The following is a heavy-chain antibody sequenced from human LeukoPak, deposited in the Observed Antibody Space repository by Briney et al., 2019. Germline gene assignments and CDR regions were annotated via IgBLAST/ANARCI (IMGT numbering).Heavy chain of an antibody. CDR1: GFTFSSYA. D-gene: IGHD2-21*02. CDR2: ISYDGSNK. J-gene: IGHJ6*02. CDR3: ARAGCGGDCFYYHYGMDV. Sequence: GGSLRLSCAASGFTFSSYAMHWVRQAPGKGLEWVAVISYDGSNKYYADSVKGRFTISRDNSKNTLYLHMNSLRAEDTALYYCARAGCGGDCFYYHYGMDVWGQGTTVTVSS. V-gene: IGHV3-30-3*01.